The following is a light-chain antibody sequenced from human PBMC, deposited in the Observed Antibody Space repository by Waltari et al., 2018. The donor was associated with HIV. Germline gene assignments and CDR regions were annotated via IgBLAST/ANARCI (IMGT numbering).Light chain of an antibody. CDR2: DNG. CDR3: RSYYSSLRGGV. CDR1: NSNIGAAYD. J-gene: IGLJ1*01. Sequence: QSVLTQPPSVSGAPGQRVTISCTGSNSNIGAAYDVHWSQQLPGTAPKVLIYDNGKRPSGVPDRFAGSKSGTSASLAITGLQAEDEADYYCRSYYSSLRGGVFGTGTKVTVL. V-gene: IGLV1-40*01.